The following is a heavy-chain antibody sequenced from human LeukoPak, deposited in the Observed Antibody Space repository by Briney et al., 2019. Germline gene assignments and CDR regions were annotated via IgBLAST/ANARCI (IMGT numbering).Heavy chain of an antibody. Sequence: GRSLRLSCTASGFTFGDYVMSWVRQAPGKGLEWVGLIRSKAYGGTTEYAASVKARFTNSRDDSKSIAHLQMNSLKMEDTAVYYCTRASYDSSGHTDYWGQGTLVTVSS. CDR3: TRASYDSSGHTDY. CDR2: IRSKAYGGTT. CDR1: GFTFGDYV. V-gene: IGHV3-49*04. D-gene: IGHD3-22*01. J-gene: IGHJ4*02.